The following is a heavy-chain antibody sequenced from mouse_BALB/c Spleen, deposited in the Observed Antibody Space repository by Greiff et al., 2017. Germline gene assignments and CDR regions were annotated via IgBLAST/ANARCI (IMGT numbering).Heavy chain of an antibody. D-gene: IGHD2-1*01. CDR2: ISDGGSYT. J-gene: IGHJ3*01. Sequence: EVQLVESGGGLVKPGGSLKLSCAASGFTFSDYYMYWVRQTPEKRLEWVATISDGGSYTYYPDSVKGRFTISRDNAKNNLYLQMSSLKSEDTAMYYCARAGNYVFAYWGQGTLVTVSA. CDR3: ARAGNYVFAY. V-gene: IGHV5-4*02. CDR1: GFTFSDYY.